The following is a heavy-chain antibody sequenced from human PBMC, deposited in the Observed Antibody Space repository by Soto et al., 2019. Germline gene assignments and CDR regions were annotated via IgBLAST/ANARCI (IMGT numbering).Heavy chain of an antibody. D-gene: IGHD3-22*01. V-gene: IGHV4-31*03. CDR1: GGSISSSGYY. CDR3: ARDLSSDDAFDI. CDR2: IYYSGST. J-gene: IGHJ3*02. Sequence: QVQLQESGPGLVKPSQTLSLTCTVSGGSISSSGYYWSWIRQHPGKGLEWIGYIYYSGSTYYNPSLKSRVTLSVDTSKNQFSLRLTSVTAADTAVYYCARDLSSDDAFDIWGQGTMVTVSS.